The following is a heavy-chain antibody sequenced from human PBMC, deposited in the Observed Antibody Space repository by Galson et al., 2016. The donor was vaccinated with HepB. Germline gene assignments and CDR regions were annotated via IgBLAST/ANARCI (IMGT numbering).Heavy chain of an antibody. V-gene: IGHV4-4*01. CDR3: ARTQNFEDSVVAVATIGRYYYGMDV. J-gene: IGHJ6*02. CDR2: IYYSGST. CDR1: GGSIISSNW. Sequence: ETLSLTCAVSGGSIISSNWWSWVRQPPGKGLEWIGEIYYSGSTNYNPSLRSRVTISVDRSKNQFSLKLSSVTAADTAVYFCARTQNFEDSVVAVATIGRYYYGMDVWGQGTTVTVSS. D-gene: IGHD2-15*01.